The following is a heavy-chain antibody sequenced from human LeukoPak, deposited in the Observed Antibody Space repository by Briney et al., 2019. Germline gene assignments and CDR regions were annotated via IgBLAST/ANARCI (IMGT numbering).Heavy chain of an antibody. CDR2: VQDGGFT. V-gene: IGHV4-39*01. CDR3: ARMILREGFYFDS. CDR1: GGSFISTSHY. J-gene: IGHJ4*02. Sequence: PAETLSLTCTASGGSFISTSHYWGWVRQSPGKGLQWLGSVQDGGFTYYKPSFKSRATISLDTSKNLLSLNVTSVTAADAAVYYCARMILREGFYFDSWGQGTLVTVSS. D-gene: IGHD3/OR15-3a*01.